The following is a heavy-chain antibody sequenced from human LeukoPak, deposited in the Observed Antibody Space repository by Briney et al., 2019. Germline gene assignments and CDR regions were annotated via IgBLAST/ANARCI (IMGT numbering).Heavy chain of an antibody. J-gene: IGHJ4*02. CDR2: ISAYNGNT. V-gene: IGHV1-18*01. D-gene: IGHD1-26*01. Sequence: GASVKVSCKASGYTFTSYGISWVRQAPGQGLEWMGWISAYNGNTNYAQKLQGRVTMTTDTSTSTAYMELRSLRSDDTAVYYCARDWQKGGWELLPPPFDYWGQGTLVTVSS. CDR1: GYTFTSYG. CDR3: ARDWQKGGWELLPPPFDY.